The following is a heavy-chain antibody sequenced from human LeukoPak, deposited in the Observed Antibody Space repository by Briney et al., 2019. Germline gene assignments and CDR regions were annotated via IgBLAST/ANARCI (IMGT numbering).Heavy chain of an antibody. Sequence: GGSLRLSCAASGFTFSSYSMNWVRQAPGKGLEWVSSISSSSSYIYYADSVKGRFTISRDNAKNSLYLQMNSLRAEDTAVYYCASRRGGYYGRYHYYYMDVWGKGTTVTISS. CDR1: GFTFSSYS. D-gene: IGHD3-10*01. CDR3: ASRRGGYYGRYHYYYMDV. CDR2: ISSSSSYI. V-gene: IGHV3-21*01. J-gene: IGHJ6*03.